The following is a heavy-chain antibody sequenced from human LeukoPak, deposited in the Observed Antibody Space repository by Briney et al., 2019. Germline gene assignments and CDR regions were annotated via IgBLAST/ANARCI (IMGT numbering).Heavy chain of an antibody. J-gene: IGHJ2*01. Sequence: GGSLRLSCTASGFTFSTYGIHWVRQAPGQGLEWVAVISYDGSTVYYAESVKGGLTMDRDNSRKTVYLQMNSLRVDDTAVYFCTRGEEGWYFDVWGRGTLVSVSS. CDR2: ISYDGSTV. CDR3: TRGEEGWYFDV. CDR1: GFTFSTYG. V-gene: IGHV3-33*01.